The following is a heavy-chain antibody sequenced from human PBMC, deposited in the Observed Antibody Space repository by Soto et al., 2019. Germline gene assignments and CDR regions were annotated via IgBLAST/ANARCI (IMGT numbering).Heavy chain of an antibody. D-gene: IGHD4-17*01. V-gene: IGHV4-30-4*01. CDR2: IYYSGST. CDR1: GGSINSGDYY. J-gene: IGHJ5*02. CDR3: ARAKGLVTVTTSWFDP. Sequence: QVQLQESGPGLVKPSQTLSLTCTVSGGSINSGDYYWSWIRQPPGKGLEWIGYIYYSGSTYYNPSLQSRVSISADTSKNQFSLKLSSVTAADTAVYYCARAKGLVTVTTSWFDPWGQGTLVTVSS.